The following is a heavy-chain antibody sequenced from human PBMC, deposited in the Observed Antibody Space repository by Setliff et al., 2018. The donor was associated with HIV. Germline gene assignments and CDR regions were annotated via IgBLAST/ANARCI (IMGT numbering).Heavy chain of an antibody. J-gene: IGHJ4*02. D-gene: IGHD3-10*01. CDR1: GYTFINYD. CDR3: AREGGSPRYFDY. V-gene: IGHV1-8*01. CDR2: MNPNSGNT. Sequence: ASVKVSCKASGYTFINYDINWVRQATGQGLEWMGWMNPNSGNTGYSQKFQGRVTMTRNTSTSTAYMELNSLRLEDTAVYYCAREGGSPRYFDYWGQGTLVTVSS.